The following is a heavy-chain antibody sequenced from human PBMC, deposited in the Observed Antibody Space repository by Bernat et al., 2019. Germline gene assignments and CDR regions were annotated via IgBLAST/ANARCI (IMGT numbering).Heavy chain of an antibody. D-gene: IGHD6-13*01. CDR1: GFTFSSYG. V-gene: IGHV3-30*18. CDR2: ISYDGSNK. CDR3: AKDQGIAAADLDY. J-gene: IGHJ4*02. Sequence: QVQLVEPGGGVVQPGRSLRLSCAASGFTFSSYGMLWVRQAPGKGLEWVAVISYDGSNKYYADSVKGRFTISRDNSKNTLYLQMNSLRAEDTAVYYCAKDQGIAAADLDYWGQGTLVTVSS.